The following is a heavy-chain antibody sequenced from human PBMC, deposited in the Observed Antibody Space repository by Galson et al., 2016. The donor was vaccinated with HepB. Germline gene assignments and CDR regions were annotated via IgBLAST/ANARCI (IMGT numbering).Heavy chain of an antibody. CDR2: TDWDDNR. Sequence: PALVKPTQTLTLTCTFSGFSLTTSGMRVRWIRQPPVKALQWLTRTDWDDNRFYRPSLKTRPTISKDSSNNQVVLTMANMDPVDPATYYCARIPRGDYYFDYWGQGTLVTVSS. CDR3: ARIPRGDYYFDY. V-gene: IGHV2-70*04. J-gene: IGHJ4*02. D-gene: IGHD3-16*01. CDR1: GFSLTTSGMR.